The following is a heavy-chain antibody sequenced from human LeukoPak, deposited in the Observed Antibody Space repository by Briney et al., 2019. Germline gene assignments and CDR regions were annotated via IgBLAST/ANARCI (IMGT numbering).Heavy chain of an antibody. CDR2: ISYDGSNK. D-gene: IGHD7-27*01. V-gene: IGHV3-30*18. CDR3: AKDYKRAKTGDPPAWYFDY. Sequence: GRSLRLSCAASGFTFSSYGMHWVRQAPGKGLEWVAVISYDGSNKYYADSVKGRFTISRDNSKSTLYLQMNSLRAEDTAVYYCAKDYKRAKTGDPPAWYFDYWGQGTLVTVSS. CDR1: GFTFSSYG. J-gene: IGHJ4*02.